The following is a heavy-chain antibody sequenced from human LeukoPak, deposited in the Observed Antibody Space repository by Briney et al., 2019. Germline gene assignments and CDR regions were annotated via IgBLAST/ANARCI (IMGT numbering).Heavy chain of an antibody. D-gene: IGHD3-22*01. V-gene: IGHV3-23*01. J-gene: IGHJ4*02. CDR3: AKDLLGDYYDSSGSF. Sequence: GGSLRLSCTASGFTFSSYGMHWVRQAPGRGLEWISTISGSDYTTYYADSVKGRFTISRDNSKNTLYLQMNSLRAEDTAVYYCAKDLLGDYYDSSGSFWGQGTLVTVSS. CDR2: ISGSDYTT. CDR1: GFTFSSYG.